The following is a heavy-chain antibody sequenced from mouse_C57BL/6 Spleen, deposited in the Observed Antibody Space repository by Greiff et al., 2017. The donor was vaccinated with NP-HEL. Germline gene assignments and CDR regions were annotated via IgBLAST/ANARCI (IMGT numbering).Heavy chain of an antibody. CDR2: IYPGSGST. CDR3: ARREWLRDAMDY. D-gene: IGHD1-3*01. V-gene: IGHV1-55*01. J-gene: IGHJ4*01. CDR1: GYTFTSYW. Sequence: QVHVKQSGAELVKPGASVKMSCKASGYTFTSYWITWVKQRPGQGLEWIGDIYPGSGSTNYNEKFKSKATLTVDTSSSTAYMQLSSLTSEDSAVYYCARREWLRDAMDYWGQGTSVTVSS.